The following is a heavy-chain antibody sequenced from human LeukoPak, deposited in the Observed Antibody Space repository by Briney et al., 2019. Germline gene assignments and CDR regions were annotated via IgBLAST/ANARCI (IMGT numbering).Heavy chain of an antibody. CDR3: ASITIFGVVISDY. J-gene: IGHJ4*02. Sequence: SVTVSCKASGGTFSSYAISWVRQAPGQGLEWMGRIIPIFGTANYAQKFQGRVTITADKSTSTAYMELSSLRSEDTAVYYCASITIFGVVISDYWGQGTLVTVSS. CDR2: IIPIFGTA. V-gene: IGHV1-69*06. CDR1: GGTFSSYA. D-gene: IGHD3-3*01.